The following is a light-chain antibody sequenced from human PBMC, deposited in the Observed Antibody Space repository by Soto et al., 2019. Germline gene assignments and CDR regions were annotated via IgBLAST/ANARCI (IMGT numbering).Light chain of an antibody. J-gene: IGKJ2*01. CDR3: QQGHNWPLT. CDR1: QSISSY. V-gene: IGKV3-15*01. CDR2: GAS. Sequence: EIVMTQSPSTLSVSPGERVTLSCRASQSISSYLAWYQQRPGKPPRLLIYGASTMPSGVPYRFTGSGSGSDFTLTISGLQSEDFAVYYCQQGHNWPLTFGEGTRLEI.